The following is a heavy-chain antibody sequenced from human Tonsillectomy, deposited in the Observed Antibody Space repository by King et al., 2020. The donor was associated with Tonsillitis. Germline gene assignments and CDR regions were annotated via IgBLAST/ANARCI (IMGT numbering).Heavy chain of an antibody. D-gene: IGHD2/OR15-2a*01. CDR1: GGSISSGGYY. CDR2: IYYSGST. J-gene: IGHJ4*02. Sequence: QLQESGPGLVKPSQTLSLTCTVSGGSISSGGYYWSWIRPHPGKGLEWIGYIYYSGSTYYNPSLKSRVTISVDTSKNQFSLKLSSVTAADTAVYYCAREESHVRSFDYWGQGTLVTVSS. CDR3: AREESHVRSFDY. V-gene: IGHV4-31*03.